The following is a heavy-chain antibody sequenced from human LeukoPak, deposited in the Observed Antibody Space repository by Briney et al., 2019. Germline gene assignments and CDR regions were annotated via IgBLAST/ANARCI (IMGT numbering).Heavy chain of an antibody. Sequence: GESLKISCKGSGYSFTSYWIGWVRQMPGKGLEWMGIICPGDSDTRYSPSFQGQVTISADKSISTAYLQWSSLKASDTAMYYCARHEYSGYDSSPFDYWGQGTLVTVSS. J-gene: IGHJ4*02. V-gene: IGHV5-51*01. D-gene: IGHD5-12*01. CDR1: GYSFTSYW. CDR3: ARHEYSGYDSSPFDY. CDR2: ICPGDSDT.